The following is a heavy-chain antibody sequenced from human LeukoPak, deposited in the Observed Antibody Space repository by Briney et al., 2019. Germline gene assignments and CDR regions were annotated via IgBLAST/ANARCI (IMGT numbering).Heavy chain of an antibody. CDR3: ARAGGLRIAVAPIDC. CDR1: GFTVSSNY. D-gene: IGHD6-19*01. Sequence: EPGGSLRLSCVASGFTVSSNYMSWVRQAPGKGLEWVSVIYSGGGTFYADSVKGRFTISRGNSKNMLYLQMNSLRAEDTAVYYCARAGGLRIAVAPIDCWGQGTLVTVSS. CDR2: IYSGGGT. V-gene: IGHV3-53*01. J-gene: IGHJ4*02.